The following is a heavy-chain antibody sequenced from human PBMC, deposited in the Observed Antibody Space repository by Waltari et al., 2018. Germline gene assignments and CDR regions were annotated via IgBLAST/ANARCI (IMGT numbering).Heavy chain of an antibody. V-gene: IGHV1-24*01. CDR1: GYTFTELS. J-gene: IGHJ2*01. CDR3: ATMRGHLRFLEWLDFDL. Sequence: QVQLVQSGAEVKKPGASVKVSCKVSGYTFTELSMHWVRPAPGEGLEWIGGFDPEDVETIYAQKFQGRVTMTEDTSTDTAYMELSSLRSEDTAVYYCATMRGHLRFLEWLDFDLWGRGTLVTVSS. CDR2: FDPEDVET. D-gene: IGHD3-3*01.